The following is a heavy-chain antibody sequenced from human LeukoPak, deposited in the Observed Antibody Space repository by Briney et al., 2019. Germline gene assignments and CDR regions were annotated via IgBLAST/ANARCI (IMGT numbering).Heavy chain of an antibody. Sequence: SETLSLTCTVSGGSISSYYWSWIRQPAGKGLEWIGRIYTSGSTNYNPSLKSRVTMSLDTSKNQFSLKLSSVTAADTAVYYCASEFYYDNSGYYSLVYWGQGTLVTVSS. CDR3: ASEFYYDNSGYYSLVY. J-gene: IGHJ4*02. CDR1: GGSISSYY. CDR2: IYTSGST. V-gene: IGHV4-4*07. D-gene: IGHD3-22*01.